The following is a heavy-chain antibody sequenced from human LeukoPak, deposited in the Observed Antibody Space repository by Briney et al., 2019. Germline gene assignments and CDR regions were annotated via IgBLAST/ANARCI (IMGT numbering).Heavy chain of an antibody. CDR3: IVFGDSNH. V-gene: IGHV3-53*01. D-gene: IGHD4-17*01. CDR1: GLTGSHNY. J-gene: IGHJ5*02. Sequence: GGSLRLSCAASGLTGSHNYVSWVCQAPGKGLEWVSAIHTSGDTCYADSVKGRFTISRDTSKNTLYLQINSLRVEGTAVYYCIVFGDSNHWGQGTLVTVSS. CDR2: IHTSGDT.